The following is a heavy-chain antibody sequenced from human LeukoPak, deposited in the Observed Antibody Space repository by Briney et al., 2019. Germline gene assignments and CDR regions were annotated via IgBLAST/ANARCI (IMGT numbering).Heavy chain of an antibody. J-gene: IGHJ3*02. V-gene: IGHV1-2*02. CDR3: ARDRNSGSSLDI. D-gene: IGHD6-6*01. Sequence: ASVKVSCKASGYTFTGYYIHWVRQAPGQGFEWMGWIYPYSGDTNYAQNFQGRVTMTGDTSTSTAYMELSSLKSDDTAVYYCARDRNSGSSLDIWGQGTMLTVSS. CDR1: GYTFTGYY. CDR2: IYPYSGDT.